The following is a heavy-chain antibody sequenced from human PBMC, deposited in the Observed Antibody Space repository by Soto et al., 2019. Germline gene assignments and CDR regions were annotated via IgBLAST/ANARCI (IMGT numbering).Heavy chain of an antibody. CDR2: IYNSGTT. CDR3: VRDFSGQPGQH. Sequence: SETLSLTCTVSGGSITRGGYYWRWIRQHPGKGLEWIGYIYNSGTTYYNPSLKSRVTISRDNAKDSLYLQMSSPRAEDTAVYYCVRDFSGQPGQHWGQGTLVTVSS. CDR1: GGSITRGGYY. D-gene: IGHD3-3*01. J-gene: IGHJ1*01. V-gene: IGHV4-31*03.